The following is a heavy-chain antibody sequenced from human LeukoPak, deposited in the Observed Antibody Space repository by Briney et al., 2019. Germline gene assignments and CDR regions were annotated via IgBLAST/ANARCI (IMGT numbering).Heavy chain of an antibody. CDR2: FYYSGTT. D-gene: IGHD2-21*02. J-gene: IGHJ1*01. Sequence: SETLSLTCTVSGGSISSSSYYWGWIRQPPGKGLEWIGSFYYSGTTYYNPSLKSRVTISVDTSKNQVSLKLTSVTAADTAVYYCARHPPYCGGNCYFQHWGQGTLVTVSS. CDR1: GGSISSSSYY. V-gene: IGHV4-39*01. CDR3: ARHPPYCGGNCYFQH.